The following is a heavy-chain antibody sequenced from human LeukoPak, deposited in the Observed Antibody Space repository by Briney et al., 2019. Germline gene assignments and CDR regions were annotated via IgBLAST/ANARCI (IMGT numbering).Heavy chain of an antibody. D-gene: IGHD5-24*01. CDR2: ISSSSSYI. Sequence: GGSLRLSCAASGFTFSSYSMNWVRQAPGKGLEWVSSISSSSSYIYYADSVKGRFTISRDNAKNSLYLQMNSLRAEDTAVYYCARRGMATILSPDWYFDLWGRGTLVTVSS. V-gene: IGHV3-21*01. CDR3: ARRGMATILSPDWYFDL. CDR1: GFTFSSYS. J-gene: IGHJ2*01.